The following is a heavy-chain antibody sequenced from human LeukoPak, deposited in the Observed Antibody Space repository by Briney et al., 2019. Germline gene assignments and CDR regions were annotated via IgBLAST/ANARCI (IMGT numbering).Heavy chain of an antibody. CDR3: ARAQRPFEAPTGTVVMGFDY. CDR1: GFTFSSYW. CDR2: IDSYGSST. J-gene: IGHJ4*01. V-gene: IGHV3-74*01. Sequence: GGSLRLSCAASGFTFSSYWMHWVRQAPGKGLVWVSRIDSYGSSTSFADSVKGRFTISRDNAKNTLYLQMNSLRAEDTAVYYCARAQRPFEAPTGTVVMGFDYWGHGTLVTVSS. D-gene: IGHD6-13*01.